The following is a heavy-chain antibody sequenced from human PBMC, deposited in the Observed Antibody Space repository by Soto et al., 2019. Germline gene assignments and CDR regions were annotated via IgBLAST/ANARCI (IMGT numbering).Heavy chain of an antibody. V-gene: IGHV1-2*04. CDR2: INPSTGGA. J-gene: IGHJ6*02. Sequence: QVQLVQSGAEVKKPGASVNISCKASGYTFIGYYMNWVRQAPGQGLEWMGWINPSTGGAHSAQKFQGWVTMTNDRSSSTAYVELRGPKSDDSAVYYWARAYGRDYYYGMGVWGQGTTVIVSS. CDR3: ARAYGRDYYYGMGV. CDR1: GYTFIGYY. D-gene: IGHD3-16*01.